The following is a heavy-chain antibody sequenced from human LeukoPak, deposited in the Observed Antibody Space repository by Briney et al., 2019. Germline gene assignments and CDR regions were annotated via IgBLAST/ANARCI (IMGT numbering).Heavy chain of an antibody. CDR3: ARDCSGGRCYNGIVAGMDV. CDR1: GGSITTYY. D-gene: IGHD2-15*01. J-gene: IGHJ6*02. CDR2: IFYSGDT. V-gene: IGHV4-59*01. Sequence: PLETLSLTCTVSGGSITTYYWSWLRQPPGKGLEWIGYIFYSGDTNYNPSLKSRVTMSVDTSKNQLSLNLSSVTAADTAAYYCARDCSGGRCYNGIVAGMDVWGQGTTVTVSS.